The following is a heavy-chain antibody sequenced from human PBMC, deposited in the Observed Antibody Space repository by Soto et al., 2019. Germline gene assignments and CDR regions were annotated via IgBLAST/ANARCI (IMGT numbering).Heavy chain of an antibody. CDR1: GGSVSSGSYY. J-gene: IGHJ4*02. Sequence: SETLSLTCTVSGGSVSSGSYYWSWIRQPPGKGLEWIGYIYYSGSTNYNPSLKSRVTISVDTSKNQFSLKLSSVTAADTAVYYCARGRGLGYWGQGTLVTVYS. D-gene: IGHD3-16*01. CDR3: ARGRGLGY. V-gene: IGHV4-61*01. CDR2: IYYSGST.